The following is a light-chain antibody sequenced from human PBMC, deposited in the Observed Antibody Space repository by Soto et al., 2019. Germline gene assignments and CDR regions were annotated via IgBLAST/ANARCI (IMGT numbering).Light chain of an antibody. CDR3: GTWDSSLSTVL. CDR1: NSNIGGNY. V-gene: IGLV1-51*01. CDR2: DNN. Sequence: QSVLTQPPSASGTPGQRVSISCSGTNSNIGGNYVYWYQHLPRTAPKLLIYDNNKRPSGIPDRFSGSKSGTSATLGITGLQTGDEADYYCGTWDSSLSTVLFGGGTKLTVL. J-gene: IGLJ2*01.